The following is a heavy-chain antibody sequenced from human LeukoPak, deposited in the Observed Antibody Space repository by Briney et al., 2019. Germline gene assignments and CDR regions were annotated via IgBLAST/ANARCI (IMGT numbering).Heavy chain of an antibody. Sequence: SETLSLTCTVSGGSVSSSHYWGWIRQPPGKGLEWIGSIYYGGSTYYNASLRSRVTTSVNTSKNQFSLKLSSVTAADTAVYYCAKSTYYYDTFVNAFDLWGQGTVVTVSS. D-gene: IGHD3-22*01. CDR3: AKSTYYYDTFVNAFDL. CDR1: GGSVSSSHY. CDR2: IYYGGST. V-gene: IGHV4-39*07. J-gene: IGHJ3*01.